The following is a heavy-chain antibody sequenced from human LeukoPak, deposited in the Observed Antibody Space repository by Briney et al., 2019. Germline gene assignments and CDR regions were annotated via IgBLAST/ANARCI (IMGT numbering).Heavy chain of an antibody. CDR2: IYTSGST. CDR3: ARVGYDYVWGSYRSTNYYFDY. D-gene: IGHD3-16*02. CDR1: GGSISSYY. V-gene: IGHV4-4*07. Sequence: SETLSLTCTVSGGSISSYYWSWIRQPAGKGLEWIGRIYTSGSTNYNPSLKSRVTMSVDTSKNQFSLKLSSVTAADTAVYYCARVGYDYVWGSYRSTNYYFDYWGQRTLVTVSS. J-gene: IGHJ4*02.